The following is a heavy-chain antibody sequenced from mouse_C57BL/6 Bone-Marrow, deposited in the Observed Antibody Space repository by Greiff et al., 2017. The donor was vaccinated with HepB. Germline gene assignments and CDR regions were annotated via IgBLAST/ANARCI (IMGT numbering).Heavy chain of an antibody. V-gene: IGHV1-74*01. CDR2: IHPSDSDN. CDR1: GYTFTSYW. Sequence: QVQLQQPGAELVKPGASVKVSCKASGYTFTSYWMHWVKQRPGQGLEWIGRIHPSDSDNNYNQKFKGKATLTVDKYSSTAYMQLSSLNSEDSAVYYCAMNDYDGGPPWFAYWGQGTLVTVSA. CDR3: AMNDYDGGPPWFAY. J-gene: IGHJ3*01. D-gene: IGHD2-4*01.